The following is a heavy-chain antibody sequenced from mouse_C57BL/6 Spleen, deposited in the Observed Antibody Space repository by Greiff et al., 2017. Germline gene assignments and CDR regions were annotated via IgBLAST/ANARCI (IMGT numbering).Heavy chain of an antibody. J-gene: IGHJ3*01. CDR1: GFTFSSYA. Sequence: EVKVEESGGGLVKPGGSLKLSCAASGFTFSSYAMSWVRQTPEKRLEWFATISDGGSYTYNPDNVKGRFTISGDNAKNNLYRRMSHLKSEDTAMYYCARDKYDYDGFADWGQGTLVTVYA. CDR3: ARDKYDYDGFAD. D-gene: IGHD2-4*01. CDR2: ISDGGSYT. V-gene: IGHV5-4*01.